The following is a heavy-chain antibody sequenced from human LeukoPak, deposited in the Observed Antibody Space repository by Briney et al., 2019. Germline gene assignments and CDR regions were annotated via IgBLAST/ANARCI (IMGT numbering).Heavy chain of an antibody. CDR2: ISGSGGST. CDR3: AKDGPPYYDFWSGYQNYFDY. J-gene: IGHJ4*02. Sequence: GGSLRLSCAASGFTFSSYAMSWVRQAPGKGLEWVSAISGSGGSTYYADSVKGRFTISRDNSKNTLYLQMNSLRAEDTAVYYCAKDGPPYYDFWSGYQNYFDYWGQGTLVTVSP. V-gene: IGHV3-23*01. CDR1: GFTFSSYA. D-gene: IGHD3-3*01.